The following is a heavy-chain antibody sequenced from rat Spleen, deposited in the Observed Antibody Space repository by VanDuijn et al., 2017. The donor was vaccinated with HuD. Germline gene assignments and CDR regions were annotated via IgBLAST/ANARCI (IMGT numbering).Heavy chain of an antibody. CDR3: ARLKEPFDY. CDR2: ISYDGGST. J-gene: IGHJ2*01. CDR1: GFTFSNYG. V-gene: IGHV5-22*01. Sequence: EVQLVESGGGLVQPGRSMKLSCAASGFTFSNYGMAWVRQAPKKGLEWVAYISYDGGSTYYRDSVKGRFTISRDNAKSTLYLQMNSLRSEDTATYYCARLKEPFDYWGQGVMVTVSS.